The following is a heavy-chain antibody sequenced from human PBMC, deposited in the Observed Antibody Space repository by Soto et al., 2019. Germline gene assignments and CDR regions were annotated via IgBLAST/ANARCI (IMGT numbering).Heavy chain of an antibody. CDR2: MNPNSGNT. J-gene: IGHJ3*02. CDR3: ARAGRSSSWLSKTSNDAFDI. D-gene: IGHD6-13*01. V-gene: IGHV1-8*01. CDR1: GYTFTSYD. Sequence: ASVKVSCKASGYTFTSYDINWVRQATGQGLEWMGWMNPNSGNTGYAQKFQGRVTMTRNTSISTAYMELSSLRSEDTAVYYCARAGRSSSWLSKTSNDAFDICGQGTMVTV.